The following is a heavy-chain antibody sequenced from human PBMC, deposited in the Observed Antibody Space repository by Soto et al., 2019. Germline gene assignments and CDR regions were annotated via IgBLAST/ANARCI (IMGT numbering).Heavy chain of an antibody. J-gene: IGHJ4*02. CDR2: IYYSGST. V-gene: IGHV4-59*11. CDR1: GGSINSHY. Sequence: PSETLSLTCTVSGGSINSHYWSRIRQPPGKGLEWIGYIYYSGSTNYNPSLKSRVTISVDTSKNQFSLKLSSVTAADTAVYYCARDYAVDGSGSYFDYWGQGTLVTVSS. CDR3: ARDYAVDGSGSYFDY. D-gene: IGHD3-10*01.